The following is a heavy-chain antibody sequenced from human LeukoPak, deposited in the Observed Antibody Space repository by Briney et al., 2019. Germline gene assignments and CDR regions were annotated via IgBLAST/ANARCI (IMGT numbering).Heavy chain of an antibody. Sequence: VYGPAMMDPRQTSALNCKFLGLSFRTSGMEVSWIRQPPGMGLEWLALLYWPGEERYSTSLKNRLTITNDTSKAQVVLTMTNMDPADTGTYYCAHSDWSLYFHSWGHGTLVTVS. V-gene: IGHV2-5*08. CDR2: LYWPGEE. CDR1: GLSFRTSGME. D-gene: IGHD3-9*01. CDR3: AHSDWSLYFHS. J-gene: IGHJ5*01.